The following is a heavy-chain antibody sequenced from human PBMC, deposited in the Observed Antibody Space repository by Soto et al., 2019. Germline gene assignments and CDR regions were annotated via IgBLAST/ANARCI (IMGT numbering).Heavy chain of an antibody. V-gene: IGHV3-23*01. CDR1: GFTFSNYV. CDR3: AKLPLVRALGFDY. J-gene: IGHJ4*02. CDR2: ISGSGDNT. Sequence: PGGSLRLSCAASGFTFSNYVMSWVRQAPGKGLEWVSSISGSGDNTYYADSVKGRFTISRDNSKNTLFLQMNSLRAEDTAVYYCAKLPLVRALGFDYWGQGTLVTVSS. D-gene: IGHD3-10*01.